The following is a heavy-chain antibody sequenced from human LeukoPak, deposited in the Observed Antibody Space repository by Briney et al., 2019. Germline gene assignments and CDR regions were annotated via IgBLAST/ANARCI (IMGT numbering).Heavy chain of an antibody. CDR2: MNPNSGNT. D-gene: IGHD5-24*01. V-gene: IGHV1-8*01. J-gene: IGHJ4*02. CDR3: AKGEMATIPY. Sequence: GASVKVSCKASGYTFTSYDINWVRQAPGQGLEWMGWMNPNSGNTGYAQKFQGRVTITKNTSISTAYMELSSLRSEDTAVYYCAKGEMATIPYWGQGTLVTVSS. CDR1: GYTFTSYD.